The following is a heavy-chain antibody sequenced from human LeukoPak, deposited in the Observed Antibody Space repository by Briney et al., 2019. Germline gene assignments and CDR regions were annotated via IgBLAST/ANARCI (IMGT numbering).Heavy chain of an antibody. J-gene: IGHJ3*02. CDR1: GFTFSTYA. CDR2: IPYDGSNK. D-gene: IGHD3-10*01. Sequence: PGGSLRLSCAASGFTFSTYAMHWVRQAPGKGLEWVAVIPYDGSNKYYADSVKGRFTISRDNSKNTLYLQMNSLRAEDTAVYYCARGYYSDAFDIWGQGTMVTVSS. CDR3: ARGYYSDAFDI. V-gene: IGHV3-30*04.